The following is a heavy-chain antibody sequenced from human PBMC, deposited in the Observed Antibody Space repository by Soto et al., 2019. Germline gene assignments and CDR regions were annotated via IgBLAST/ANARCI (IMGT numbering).Heavy chain of an antibody. CDR2: IYWDDDK. Sequence: QITLQESGPTLVKPTQTLTLTCTFSGFSLNTRGVSVGWIRQPPGKALEWLALIYWDDDKRYSPSLKGRLAITQDTSKNQVVLTMVNMGPVDTGTYYCAHRRRRANDADYHYYATDVWGQGTTVTVSS. V-gene: IGHV2-5*02. D-gene: IGHD1-1*01. CDR1: GFSLNTRGVS. CDR3: AHRRRRANDADYHYYATDV. J-gene: IGHJ6*02.